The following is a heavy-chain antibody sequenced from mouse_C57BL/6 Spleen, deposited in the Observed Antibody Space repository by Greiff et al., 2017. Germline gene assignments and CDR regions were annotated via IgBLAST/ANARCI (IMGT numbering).Heavy chain of an antibody. CDR3: ARALGGAMDY. CDR1: GYTFTSYW. V-gene: IGHV1-61*01. Sequence: QVQLQQPGAELVRPGSSVKLSCKASGYTFTSYWMDWVKQRPGQGLEWIGNIYPSDSETHYNQKFKDKATLTVDKSSSTAYMQLSSLTSEDSAVYYCARALGGAMDYWGQGTSVTVSS. CDR2: IYPSDSET. J-gene: IGHJ4*01. D-gene: IGHD3-1*01.